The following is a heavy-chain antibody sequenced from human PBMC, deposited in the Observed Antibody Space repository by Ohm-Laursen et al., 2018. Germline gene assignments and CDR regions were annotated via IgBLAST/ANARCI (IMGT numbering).Heavy chain of an antibody. V-gene: IGHV4-4*07. CDR3: ARAFWNGYNDAFDV. CDR1: GDSISGHY. D-gene: IGHD3-3*01. Sequence: SETLSLTWAVSGDSISGHYWTWIRQPAGKGLDWIGRIYTSGTTNYNPSLKSRVTMSLDTSKNQFSLKLSSVTAADTAVYYCARAFWNGYNDAFDVWGQGTMVIVSS. CDR2: IYTSGTT. J-gene: IGHJ3*01.